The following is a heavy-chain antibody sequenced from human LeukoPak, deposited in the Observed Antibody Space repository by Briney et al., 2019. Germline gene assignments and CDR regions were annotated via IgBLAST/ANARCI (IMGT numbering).Heavy chain of an antibody. CDR1: GYTFTDYY. CDR2: INPNSGGT. J-gene: IGHJ3*01. Sequence: ASVKVSCKASGYTFTDYYMHWVRQAPGQGLEWMGWINPNSGGTNYAQKFQGRVTMTRDTSISTAYMELSRLTSDDTAVYYCAREGIADVVRSADAFDVWGQGTMVTVSS. CDR3: AREGIADVVRSADAFDV. V-gene: IGHV1-2*02. D-gene: IGHD6-13*01.